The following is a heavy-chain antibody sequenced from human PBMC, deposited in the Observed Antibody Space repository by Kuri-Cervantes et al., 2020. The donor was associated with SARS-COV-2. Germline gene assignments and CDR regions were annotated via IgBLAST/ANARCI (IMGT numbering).Heavy chain of an antibody. Sequence: LSLTCAASGFTFSDAWMSWVRQAPGKGLEWVSAISGSGGSTYYADSVKGRFTISRDNSRNIVYLQMNNLRPEDTALYYCTREAYDYNMGFDSWGQGTLVTVSS. CDR1: GFTFSDAW. V-gene: IGHV3-23*01. CDR2: ISGSGGST. J-gene: IGHJ4*02. CDR3: TREAYDYNMGFDS. D-gene: IGHD4-11*01.